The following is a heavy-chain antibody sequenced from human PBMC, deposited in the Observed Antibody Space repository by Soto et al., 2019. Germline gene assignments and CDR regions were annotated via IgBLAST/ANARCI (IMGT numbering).Heavy chain of an antibody. J-gene: IGHJ4*02. D-gene: IGHD6-19*01. Sequence: QVQLVQSGAEVKKPGSSVKVSCKASGGTFSSYTISWVRQAPGQGLEWMGRIIPILGIANYAQKFQGRVTITADKSTSTAYMELSSLRSEDTAVYYCAALIAVAGKGLGYFDYWGQGTLVTVSS. CDR3: AALIAVAGKGLGYFDY. CDR1: GGTFSSYT. CDR2: IIPILGIA. V-gene: IGHV1-69*02.